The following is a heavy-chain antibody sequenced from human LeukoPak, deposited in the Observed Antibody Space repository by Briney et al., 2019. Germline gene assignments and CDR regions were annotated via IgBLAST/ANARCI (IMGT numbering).Heavy chain of an antibody. CDR1: AYTFTNFD. D-gene: IGHD2-15*01. Sequence: GASVKVSFKASAYTFTNFDFSWVRQAPGQGLEWMGWISAYNGDTNYAQKFQGRVSMTTDTSTSTAYMELRSLRSDDTAVYYCARDRYCSGGSCYSYGMGVWGQGTTVTVSS. J-gene: IGHJ6*02. CDR3: ARDRYCSGGSCYSYGMGV. V-gene: IGHV1-18*01. CDR2: ISAYNGDT.